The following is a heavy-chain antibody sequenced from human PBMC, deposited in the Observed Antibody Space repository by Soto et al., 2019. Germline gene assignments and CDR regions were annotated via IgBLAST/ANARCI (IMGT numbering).Heavy chain of an antibody. CDR1: GFIFSSYA. CDR3: ARGPSRERLDY. Sequence: PGGSLRLSCAASGFIFSSYAMYWVRQAPGKGLEWVALISDDGSTEYYADSVKGRFTISRDKAKNTRYLQMNSLRAEDTAVYYCARGPSRERLDYWGQGTLVTVSS. V-gene: IGHV3-30-3*01. J-gene: IGHJ4*02. CDR2: ISDDGSTE. D-gene: IGHD1-1*01.